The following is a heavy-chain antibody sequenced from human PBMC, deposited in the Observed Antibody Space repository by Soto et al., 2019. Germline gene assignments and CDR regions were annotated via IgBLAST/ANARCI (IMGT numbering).Heavy chain of an antibody. CDR3: ARGAIAAAGPDAFDI. J-gene: IGHJ3*02. CDR1: GGSISSGGYY. D-gene: IGHD6-13*01. CDR2: IYYSGST. Sequence: SETLSLTCTVSGGSISSGGYYWSWIRQHPGKGLEWIGYIYYSGSTYYNPSLKSRVTMTRNTSISTAYMELSSLRSEDTAVYYCARGAIAAAGPDAFDIWGQGTMVTVSS. V-gene: IGHV4-31*03.